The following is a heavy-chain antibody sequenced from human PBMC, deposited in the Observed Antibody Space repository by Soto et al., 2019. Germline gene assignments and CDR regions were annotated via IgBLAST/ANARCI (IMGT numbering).Heavy chain of an antibody. D-gene: IGHD5-12*01. Sequence: QVQLVESGGGVVQPGRSLRLSCAASGFTFSSYGMHWVRQAPGKGLEWVAVIWYDGSNKYYADSVKGRFTISRDNSKNXLXXQMNSLRAEDTAVYYCARAIVDGTYSGYDWNWFDPWGQGTLVTVSS. V-gene: IGHV3-33*01. J-gene: IGHJ5*02. CDR1: GFTFSSYG. CDR2: IWYDGSNK. CDR3: ARAIVDGTYSGYDWNWFDP.